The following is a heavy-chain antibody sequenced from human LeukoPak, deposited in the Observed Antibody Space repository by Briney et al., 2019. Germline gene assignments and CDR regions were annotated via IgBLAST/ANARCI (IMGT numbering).Heavy chain of an antibody. D-gene: IGHD3-3*01. CDR1: GGSFSGYY. V-gene: IGHV4-34*01. CDR3: ARELAVLRFLEWLPYYMDV. J-gene: IGHJ6*03. Sequence: SETLSLTCAVYGGSFSGYYWSWIRQPPGKGLEGIGEINHSGSTNYNPSLKSRVTISVDTSKNQFSLKLSSVTAADTAVYYCARELAVLRFLEWLPYYMDVWGKGTTVTVSS. CDR2: INHSGST.